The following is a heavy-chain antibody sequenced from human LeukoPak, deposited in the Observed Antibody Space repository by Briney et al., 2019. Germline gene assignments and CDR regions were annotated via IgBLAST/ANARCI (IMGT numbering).Heavy chain of an antibody. CDR2: ISGSGGST. Sequence: PGGSLRLSCAASGFTFSSYAMSWVRQAPGKGLEWVSAISGSGGSTYYADSVKGRFTISRDNSKNTLYLQMNSLRAEDMAVYYCAKLSQDSGLGYDFWSGYYADYYYYGMDVWGQGTTVTVSS. CDR3: AKLSQDSGLGYDFWSGYYADYYYYGMDV. J-gene: IGHJ6*02. D-gene: IGHD3-3*01. CDR1: GFTFSSYA. V-gene: IGHV3-23*01.